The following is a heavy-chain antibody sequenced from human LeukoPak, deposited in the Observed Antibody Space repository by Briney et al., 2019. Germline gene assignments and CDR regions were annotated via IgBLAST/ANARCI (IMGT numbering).Heavy chain of an antibody. Sequence: SETPFLTCTVSGGSISTFYWNWIRQPAGKGLEWIGRIHTSGSTKYNPSLKSRVTISVDKSNNQFSLKLNSVTAADTAMYYCARALPNTDNYNWAFDIWGQGTMVTVSS. CDR3: ARALPNTDNYNWAFDI. D-gene: IGHD5-24*01. CDR2: IHTSGST. J-gene: IGHJ3*02. CDR1: GGSISTFY. V-gene: IGHV4-4*07.